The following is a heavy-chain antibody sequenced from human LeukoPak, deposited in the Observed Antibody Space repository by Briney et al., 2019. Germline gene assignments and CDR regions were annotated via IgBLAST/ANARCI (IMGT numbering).Heavy chain of an antibody. D-gene: IGHD3-10*01. J-gene: IGHJ4*02. Sequence: PGGTLRLSCAASGFIFSSYGMSWVRQAPGKGLEWVSGIRGSGDSTTYADSVKGRFTVSRDNSKNTLYLQMNSLRAEDSAVYYCAKGDSGSFFPNLDCWGQGTLVTVSS. CDR1: GFIFSSYG. V-gene: IGHV3-23*01. CDR3: AKGDSGSFFPNLDC. CDR2: IRGSGDST.